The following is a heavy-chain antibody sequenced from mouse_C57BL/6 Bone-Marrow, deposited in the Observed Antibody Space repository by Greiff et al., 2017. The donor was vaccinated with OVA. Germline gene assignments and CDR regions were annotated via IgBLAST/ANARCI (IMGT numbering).Heavy chain of an antibody. J-gene: IGHJ1*03. CDR3: ARRGYYGSSYGYVDV. V-gene: IGHV5-6*01. D-gene: IGHD1-1*01. CDR1: GFTFSSYG. Sequence: EVHLVESGGDLVKPGGSLKLSCAASGFTFSSYGMSWVRQTPDKRLEWVATISSGGSYTYYPDSVKGRFTISRDNAKNTLYLQMSSLKSEDTAMYYCARRGYYGSSYGYVDVWGTGTTVTVSS. CDR2: ISSGGSYT.